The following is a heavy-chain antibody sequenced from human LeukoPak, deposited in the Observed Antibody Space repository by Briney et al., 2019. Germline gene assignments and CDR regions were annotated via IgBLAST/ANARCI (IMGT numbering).Heavy chain of an antibody. V-gene: IGHV1-46*01. CDR3: ARGGHLMPGTTSDLLATFDY. CDR2: INPSGGST. CDR1: GYTFTGYY. D-gene: IGHD1-1*01. J-gene: IGHJ4*02. Sequence: ASVKVSCKASGYTFTGYYMHWVRQAPGQGLEWTGIINPSGGSTSYAQKFQGRVTMTRDTSTSTVYMELSSLRSEDTAVYYCARGGHLMPGTTSDLLATFDYWGQGTLVTVSS.